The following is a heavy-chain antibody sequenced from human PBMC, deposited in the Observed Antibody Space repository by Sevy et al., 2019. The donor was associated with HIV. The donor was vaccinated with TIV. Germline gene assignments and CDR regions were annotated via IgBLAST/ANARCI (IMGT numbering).Heavy chain of an antibody. CDR1: GFTFSSYA. J-gene: IGHJ4*02. CDR2: ISGSGGST. D-gene: IGHD3-22*01. Sequence: GGSLRLSCADSGFTFSSYAMSWVRQAPGKGLEWVSAISGSGGSTYYADSVKGRFTISRDNSKNTLYLQMNSLRAEDTAVYYCAKDGEMYYYDSSGYSGIYFDYWGQGTLVTVSS. V-gene: IGHV3-23*01. CDR3: AKDGEMYYYDSSGYSGIYFDY.